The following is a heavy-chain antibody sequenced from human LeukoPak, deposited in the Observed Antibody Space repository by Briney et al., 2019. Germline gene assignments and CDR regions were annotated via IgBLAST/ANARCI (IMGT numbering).Heavy chain of an antibody. CDR2: IIPVFGTT. CDR1: GGXFSSFV. J-gene: IGHJ4*02. D-gene: IGHD2-15*01. CDR3: TRDLRGACSGNSCLSGDY. V-gene: IGHV1-69*13. Sequence: SVKVSCNASGGXFSSFVICWVRQAPGQGLAWMGGIIPVFGTTHYAQKFQGRVTITADESTSTAYMEVSSLRSEDTAVYYCTRDLRGACSGNSCLSGDYWGQGTLVTVSS.